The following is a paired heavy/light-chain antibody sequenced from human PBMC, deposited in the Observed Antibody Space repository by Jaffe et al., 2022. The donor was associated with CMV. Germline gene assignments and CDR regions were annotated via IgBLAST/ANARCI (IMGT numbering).Light chain of an antibody. J-gene: IGLJ2*01. V-gene: IGLV2-11*01. CDR3: SSYAGRDTVL. CDR2: DVY. Sequence: QSALTQPRSVSGSPGQSVTISCTGTTSDVGGYDYVSWYRLQPGNAPNLMIFDVYERPPGVPDRFSGSKSGNTASLTISGLQAEDEADYYCSSYAGRDTVLFGGGTKLTVL. CDR1: TSDVGGYDY.
Heavy chain of an antibody. CDR1: GGSITSYY. Sequence: QVQLQESGPGLVKPSETLSLTCTVSGGSITSYYWSWIRQSPGRGLEWLGYIYSSGSTNYNPSLQSRVTISIDTSKTQFSLNLNSVTAADTAVYYCARHYAWEVGRGQFHYYMDVWGKGTTVVVSS. CDR3: ARHYAWEVGRGQFHYYMDV. J-gene: IGHJ6*03. D-gene: IGHD3-10*01. V-gene: IGHV4-59*08. CDR2: IYSSGST.